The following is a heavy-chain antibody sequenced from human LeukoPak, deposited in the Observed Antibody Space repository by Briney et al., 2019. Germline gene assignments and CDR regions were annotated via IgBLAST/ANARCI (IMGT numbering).Heavy chain of an antibody. CDR2: IRYDGSDK. D-gene: IGHD1-26*01. V-gene: IGHV3-30*02. CDR3: AEGSYYAY. Sequence: PGRSLRLSCVASGFTFSSYDMHWVRQAPGKGLDWVAFIRYDGSDKYYVDSVTGRFTISRDNSKNMLYLQMNSLRTEDTAVYYCAEGSYYAYWGQGILVTVSS. CDR1: GFTFSSYD. J-gene: IGHJ4*02.